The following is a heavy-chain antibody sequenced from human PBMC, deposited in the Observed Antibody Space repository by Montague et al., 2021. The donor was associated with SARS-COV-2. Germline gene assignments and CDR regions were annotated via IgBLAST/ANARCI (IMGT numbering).Heavy chain of an antibody. Sequence: SLSLSCAASGFTFGSYAMTWVRQAPGKGLEWVSGISGYGDNAHYADSVKGRFTISRDNSKNTLYLQMINLRAEDTAVYFCAKPFPPAYPYQYYGMDVWGQGTSVSVSS. J-gene: IGHJ6*02. CDR1: GFTFGSYA. CDR2: ISGYGDNA. CDR3: AKPFPPAYPYQYYGMDV. D-gene: IGHD3-16*01. V-gene: IGHV3-23*01.